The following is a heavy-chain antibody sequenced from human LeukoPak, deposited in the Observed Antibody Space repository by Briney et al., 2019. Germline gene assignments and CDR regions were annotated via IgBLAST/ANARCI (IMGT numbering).Heavy chain of an antibody. J-gene: IGHJ4*02. CDR1: GGTFSSYA. V-gene: IGHV1-69*06. Sequence: SVKVSCKASGGTFSSYAISWVRQAPGQGLEWMGGIIPIFGTANYAQKFQGRVTITADKSTSTAYMELSSLRSEDTAVYYCASLKELNYFDYWGQGTLVTVSS. CDR2: IIPIFGTA. D-gene: IGHD1-7*01. CDR3: ASLKELNYFDY.